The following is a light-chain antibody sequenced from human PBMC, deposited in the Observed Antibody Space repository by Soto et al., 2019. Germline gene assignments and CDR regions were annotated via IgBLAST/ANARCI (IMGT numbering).Light chain of an antibody. V-gene: IGLV2-14*01. CDR3: SSYTASSTLLV. CDR2: DVR. J-gene: IGLJ1*01. Sequence: QSALTQPASVSGSPGQSITISCTGTSSDVGGYNYVSWYQQHPGKAPKLMIYDVRNRPSGVSNRISGSKSGNTASLTISGLQAEDEADYYCSSYTASSTLLVFGTGTKLTVL. CDR1: SSDVGGYNY.